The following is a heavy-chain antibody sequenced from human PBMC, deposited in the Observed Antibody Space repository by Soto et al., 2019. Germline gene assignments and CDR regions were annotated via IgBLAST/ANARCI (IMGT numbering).Heavy chain of an antibody. J-gene: IGHJ4*02. D-gene: IGHD6-19*01. CDR3: ARGGKLSSGWYFLYH. V-gene: IGHV3-33*01. Sequence: QVHLVESGGGVVQPGRSLRLSCAASGFRFGTYGMHWVRQAPGKGLEWVAFIWSDGSETYYLESVKGRFTIYRDNSNNILYLQMNSLSAEDTAVYLCARGGKLSSGWYFLYHWGQGTVVTVSS. CDR1: GFRFGTYG. CDR2: IWSDGSET.